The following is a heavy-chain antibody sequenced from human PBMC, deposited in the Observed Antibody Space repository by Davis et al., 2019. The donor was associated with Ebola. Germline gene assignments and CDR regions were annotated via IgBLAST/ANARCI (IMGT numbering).Heavy chain of an antibody. J-gene: IGHJ6*04. CDR1: GYSFTSYW. V-gene: IGHV5-51*01. Sequence: GESLKISCKGSGYSFTSYWNGWVRQMPGKGLECMGIIFPGDSDNRYSQSFQGQVTISADKSISTAYLQWSSLKASDTAMYYCARHLGSYSYGSRYYYYYYGMDVWGKGTTVTISS. D-gene: IGHD5-18*01. CDR3: ARHLGSYSYGSRYYYYYYGMDV. CDR2: IFPGDSDN.